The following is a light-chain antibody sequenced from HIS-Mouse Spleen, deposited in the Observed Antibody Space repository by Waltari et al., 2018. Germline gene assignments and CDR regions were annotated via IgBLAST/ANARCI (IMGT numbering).Light chain of an antibody. CDR1: SSDVGGYNY. CDR3: SSYTSSSTPYV. J-gene: IGLJ1*01. CDR2: EVS. V-gene: IGLV2-14*01. Sequence: QSALTQPASVSGSPGQSITISCTGTSSDVGGYNYVSCYQQHPGKAPKLMIYEVSKLPAGVSTRFSGSKSGNTASLTSSGLQAEDEADYYCSSYTSSSTPYVFGTGTKVTVL.